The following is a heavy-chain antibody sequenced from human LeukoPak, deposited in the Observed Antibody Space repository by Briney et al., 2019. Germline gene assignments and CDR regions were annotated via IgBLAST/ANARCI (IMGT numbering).Heavy chain of an antibody. D-gene: IGHD1-26*01. CDR3: ARHSGSLDAFDI. CDR2: IYLGGTT. Sequence: PSETLSLTYSVSGYSISSGPYWGWIRQPPGQGLEWIASIYLGGTTYYTPSLKSRVTISVDTSKNQFSLKLSSVTAADTAVYYCARHSGSLDAFDIWGQGTMVTVSS. V-gene: IGHV4-38-2*01. J-gene: IGHJ3*02. CDR1: GYSISSGPY.